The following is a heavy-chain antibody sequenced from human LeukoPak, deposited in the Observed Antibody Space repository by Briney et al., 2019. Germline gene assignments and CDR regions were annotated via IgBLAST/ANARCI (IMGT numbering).Heavy chain of an antibody. Sequence: GGSLRLSCAVSGLTFSSSWMDWVRQAPGKGLEWVASINPEGSEKYSADSMKGRFTISRDNAKNSLYLQMDSLRVEDTAFYYCARDLAYSRLDYWGQGMLVTVSS. CDR3: ARDLAYSRLDY. CDR1: GLTFSSSW. V-gene: IGHV3-7*01. J-gene: IGHJ4*02. CDR2: INPEGSEK. D-gene: IGHD5-18*01.